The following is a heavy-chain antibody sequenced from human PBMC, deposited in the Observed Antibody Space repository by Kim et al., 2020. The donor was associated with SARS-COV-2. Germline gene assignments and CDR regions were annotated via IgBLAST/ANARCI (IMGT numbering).Heavy chain of an antibody. V-gene: IGHV3-33*06. CDR1: GFTFSSYG. J-gene: IGHJ4*02. CDR3: ANSFSPMVRGVIAPDY. CDR2: IWYDGSNK. Sequence: GGSLRLSCAASGFTFSSYGMHWVRQAPGKGLEWVAVIWYDGSNKYYADSVKGRFTISRDNSKNTLYLQMNSLRAEDTAVYYCANSFSPMVRGVIAPDYWGQGTLVTVSS. D-gene: IGHD3-10*01.